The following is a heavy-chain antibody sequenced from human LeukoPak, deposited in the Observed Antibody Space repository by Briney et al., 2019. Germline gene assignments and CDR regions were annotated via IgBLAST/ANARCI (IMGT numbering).Heavy chain of an antibody. V-gene: IGHV3-43*02. J-gene: IGHJ4*02. D-gene: IGHD1-7*01. CDR1: GFTFDDYA. CDR3: AKELFNWNYGALGFDY. Sequence: GGSLRLSXAASGFTFDDYAMHWVRQAPGKGLEWVSLISGDGGSTYYADSVKGRSTISRDNSKNSLYLQMNSLRTEDTALYYCAKELFNWNYGALGFDYWGQGTLVTVSS. CDR2: ISGDGGST.